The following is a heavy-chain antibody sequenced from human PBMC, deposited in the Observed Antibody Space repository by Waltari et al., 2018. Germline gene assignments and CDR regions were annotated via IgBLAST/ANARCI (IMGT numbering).Heavy chain of an antibody. CDR1: GGTFSSYT. V-gene: IGHV1-69*02. CDR3: ARSPGPAAKKPNDY. Sequence: QVQLVQSGAEVKKPGSSVKVSCKASGGTFSSYTISWVRQAPGQGLEWMGRIIPILGIANYAQKFQGRVTITADKSTSTAYMELSSLRSEDTAVYYCARSPGPAAKKPNDYWGQGTLVTVSS. CDR2: IIPILGIA. J-gene: IGHJ4*02. D-gene: IGHD2-2*01.